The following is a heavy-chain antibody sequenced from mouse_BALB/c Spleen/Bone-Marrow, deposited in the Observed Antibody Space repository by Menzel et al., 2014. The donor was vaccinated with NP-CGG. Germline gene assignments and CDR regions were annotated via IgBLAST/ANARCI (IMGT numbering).Heavy chain of an antibody. J-gene: IGHJ4*01. CDR1: GFTFTDYY. Sequence: EVKVVESGGGLVQPGGSLRLSCTTSGFTFTDYYMSWVRQPPGRALEWLAFIRNKAYGYTTECSASVRGRFTISRDNSQSILYLQMNTLRAEDSATYYCARFPMDYWGQGTSVTVSS. V-gene: IGHV7-3*02. CDR3: ARFPMDY. CDR2: IRNKAYGYTT.